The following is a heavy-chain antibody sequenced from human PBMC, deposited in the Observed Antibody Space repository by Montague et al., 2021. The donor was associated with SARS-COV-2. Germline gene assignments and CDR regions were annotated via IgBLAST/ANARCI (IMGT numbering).Heavy chain of an antibody. D-gene: IGHD2-15*01. CDR3: AKDLEYCSGGSCYSPYYFDY. J-gene: IGHJ4*02. CDR1: GFTFSSYA. Sequence: SLRLSCAASGFTFSSYAMSWVRQAPGRGLEWVSAISGSGGSTYYAGSVKGRFTISRDNSKNTLYLQMNSLRAEDTAVYYCAKDLEYCSGGSCYSPYYFDYWGQGTLVTVSS. V-gene: IGHV3-23*01. CDR2: ISGSGGST.